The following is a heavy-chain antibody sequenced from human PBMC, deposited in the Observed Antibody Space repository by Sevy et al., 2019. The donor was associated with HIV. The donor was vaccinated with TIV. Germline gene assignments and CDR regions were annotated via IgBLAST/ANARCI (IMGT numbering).Heavy chain of an antibody. V-gene: IGHV3-21*01. CDR3: ARDGGCSSTSCLLYFDS. CDR1: GFTFSDYY. J-gene: IGHJ4*02. Sequence: GGSLRRSCAASGFTFSDYYMNWVRQAPGKGLEWVSSISGRGSYIHYADSVRGRFTISRDNAKNSLYLQMNSLRVDDTAVYFCARDGGCSSTSCLLYFDSWGQGALVTVSS. CDR2: ISGRGSYI. D-gene: IGHD2-2*01.